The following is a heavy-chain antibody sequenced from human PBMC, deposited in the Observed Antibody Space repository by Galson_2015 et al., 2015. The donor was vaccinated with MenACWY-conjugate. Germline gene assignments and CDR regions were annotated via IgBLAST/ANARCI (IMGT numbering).Heavy chain of an antibody. D-gene: IGHD3-22*01. CDR3: ARVPYYYDRSGYRREYSFDY. J-gene: IGHJ4*02. CDR2: ISSSSSYI. Sequence: SLRLSCAASGFTFSSYGMNWVRQAPGKGLEWVSSISSSSSYIYYADSVKGRFTISRDNAKNSLYLQMNSLRAEDTAVYYCARVPYYYDRSGYRREYSFDYWAQGTLVTVSS. V-gene: IGHV3-21*01. CDR1: GFTFSSYG.